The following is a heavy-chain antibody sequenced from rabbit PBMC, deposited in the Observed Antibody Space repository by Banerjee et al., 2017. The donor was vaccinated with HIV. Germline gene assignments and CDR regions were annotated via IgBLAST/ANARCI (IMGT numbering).Heavy chain of an antibody. D-gene: IGHD8-1*01. Sequence: QSLEESGGDLVKPGGSLTLTCTASGFSFSGSYWICWVRQAPGKGLELIAYIYAGGSAGTYYASWAKGRFTISKISSTTVTLQMTSLTAADTATYFCTRSDAGVGYYGYQFNLWGQGTLVTVS. V-gene: IGHV1S40*01. CDR2: IYAGGSAGT. J-gene: IGHJ4*01. CDR1: GFSFSGSYW. CDR3: TRSDAGVGYYGYQFNL.